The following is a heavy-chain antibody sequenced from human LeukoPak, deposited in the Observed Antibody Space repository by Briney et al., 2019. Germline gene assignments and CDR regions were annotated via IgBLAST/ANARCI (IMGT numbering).Heavy chain of an antibody. Sequence: GGSLRHSCAASGFTFDDYGMSWVRHAPGKGLERVSGNNWNRGSTGYADSVKGRFTISRDSAKNSLYLQMNSLRAEDTALYYCARTLQWELLPFDYWGQGTLVTVSS. D-gene: IGHD1-26*01. CDR3: ARTLQWELLPFDY. CDR2: NNWNRGST. V-gene: IGHV3-20*04. CDR1: GFTFDDYG. J-gene: IGHJ4*02.